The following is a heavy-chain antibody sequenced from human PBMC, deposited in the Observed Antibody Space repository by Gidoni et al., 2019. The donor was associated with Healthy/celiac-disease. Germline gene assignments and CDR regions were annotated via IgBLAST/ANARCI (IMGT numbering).Heavy chain of an antibody. CDR3: AADGYYYDSSGYYPPDY. J-gene: IGHJ4*02. Sequence: QMQLVQSGPEVKKPGTSVKVSCKASGFTFTSSAVQWVRQARGQRLEWIGWIVVGSGNTNYAQKFQERVTITRDMSTSTAYMELSSLRSEDTAVYYCAADGYYYDSSGYYPPDYWGQGTLVTVSS. D-gene: IGHD3-22*01. V-gene: IGHV1-58*01. CDR1: GFTFTSSA. CDR2: IVVGSGNT.